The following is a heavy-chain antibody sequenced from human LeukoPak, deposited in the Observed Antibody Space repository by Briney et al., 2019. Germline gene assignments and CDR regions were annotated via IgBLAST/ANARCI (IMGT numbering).Heavy chain of an antibody. CDR2: ISYSGST. D-gene: IGHD3-10*01. Sequence: KPSETLSLTCTVSGGSISRGGFYWSWIRQHPGKGLEWIGYISYSGSTYYNPSLKSRVTISVDTSKNHFSLKLSSVTAADTAVYYCARDSGGGGMVRGLSWFDPWGQGTLVTVSS. V-gene: IGHV4-31*03. CDR1: GGSISRGGFY. CDR3: ARDSGGGGMVRGLSWFDP. J-gene: IGHJ5*02.